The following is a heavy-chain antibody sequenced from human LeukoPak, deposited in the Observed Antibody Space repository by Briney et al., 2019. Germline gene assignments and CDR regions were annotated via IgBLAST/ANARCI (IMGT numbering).Heavy chain of an antibody. D-gene: IGHD3-16*01. Sequence: GGSLRLSCAASEFTVSSNYMSWVRQAPGKGLEWVSVIYSGGSTYYADSVKGRFTISGHNSKNTLYLQMNSLRAEDTAVYYCARGGGSFDYWGQGTLVTVSS. CDR3: ARGGGSFDY. CDR2: IYSGGST. J-gene: IGHJ4*02. V-gene: IGHV3-53*04. CDR1: EFTVSSNY.